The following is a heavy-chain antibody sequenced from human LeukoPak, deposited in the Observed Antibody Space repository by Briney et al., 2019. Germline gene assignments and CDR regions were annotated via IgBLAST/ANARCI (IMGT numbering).Heavy chain of an antibody. Sequence: GSLRLSFAASGFSISYYYMDWDRQAPGKGLEWISYISSTGGTISYADSVKGRFTISRDNAKNSLYLQMNSLRAEDTAVYYCAELGITMIGGVWGKGTTVTISS. V-gene: IGHV3-11*04. CDR2: ISSTGGTI. D-gene: IGHD3-10*02. J-gene: IGHJ6*04. CDR3: AELGITMIGGV. CDR1: GFSISYYY.